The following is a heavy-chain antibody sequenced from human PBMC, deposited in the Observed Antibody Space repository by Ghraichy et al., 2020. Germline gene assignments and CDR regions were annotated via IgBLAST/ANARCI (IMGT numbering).Heavy chain of an antibody. D-gene: IGHD6-19*01. V-gene: IGHV4-34*01. CDR1: GGSFSGYY. J-gene: IGHJ4*02. CDR3: ASFSFKKQWLVRDKTREFIDY. CDR2: INHSGST. Sequence: SETLSLTCAVYGGSFSGYYWSWIRQPPGKGLEWIGEINHSGSTNYNPSLKSRVTISVDTSKNQFSLKLSSVTAADTAVYYCASFSFKKQWLVRDKTREFIDYWGQGTLVTVSS.